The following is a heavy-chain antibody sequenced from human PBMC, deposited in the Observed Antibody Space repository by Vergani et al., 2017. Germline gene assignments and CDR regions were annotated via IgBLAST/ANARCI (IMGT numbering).Heavy chain of an antibody. CDR2: IYHSRST. CDR1: GGPISSGGYS. V-gene: IGHV4-30-2*01. J-gene: IGHJ4*02. CDR3: ARVEGRSWQGPFDY. Sequence: QLQLQESGSGLVKPSQTLSLTCAVPGGPISSGGYSWSWIRQPPGKGLEWIGYIYHSRSTYYNPSLKSRVTISVDRSKNQFSLKLSSVTAADTAVYYCARVEGRSWQGPFDYWGQGTLVTVSS. D-gene: IGHD6-13*01.